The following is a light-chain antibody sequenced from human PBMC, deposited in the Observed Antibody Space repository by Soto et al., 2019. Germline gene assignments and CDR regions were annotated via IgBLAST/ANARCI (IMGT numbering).Light chain of an antibody. V-gene: IGLV2-8*01. J-gene: IGLJ3*02. CDR1: SSDIGAYKY. Sequence: QSALTQPPSASGSPGQSVTISCTGTSSDIGAYKYVSWYQQHPGKVPKLIIYDVTKRPSGVPDRFSGSKSGNTASLTVSGLQTEDEADYYCSSYTGNYILVFGGGTKVTVL. CDR2: DVT. CDR3: SSYTGNYILV.